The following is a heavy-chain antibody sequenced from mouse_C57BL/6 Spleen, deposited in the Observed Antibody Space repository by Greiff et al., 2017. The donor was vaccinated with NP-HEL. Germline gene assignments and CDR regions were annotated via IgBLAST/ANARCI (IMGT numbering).Heavy chain of an antibody. CDR2: IYPGDGDT. CDR1: GYAFSSYW. CDR3: ARKETLRSYYFDY. D-gene: IGHD1-1*01. Sequence: QVQLKESGAELVKPGASVKISCKASGYAFSSYWMNWVKQRPGKGLEWIGQIYPGDGDTNYNGKFKGKATLTADKSSSTAYMQLSSLTSEDSAVYFCARKETLRSYYFDYWGQGTTLTVSS. V-gene: IGHV1-80*01. J-gene: IGHJ2*01.